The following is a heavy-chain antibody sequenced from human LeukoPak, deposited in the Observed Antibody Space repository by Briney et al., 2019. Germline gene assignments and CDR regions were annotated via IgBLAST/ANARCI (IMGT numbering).Heavy chain of an antibody. J-gene: IGHJ4*02. V-gene: IGHV4-4*09. CDR1: GGSISSYY. CDR3: ASSYFGYTFDY. D-gene: IGHD3-10*01. CDR2: IYTSGST. Sequence: SETLSLTCNVSGGSISSYYWSWIRQPPGKGLERIGYIYTSGSTNYNPSLKSRVTISVDTSKNQFSLKLSSVTAADTAVYYCASSYFGYTFDYWGQGTLVTVSS.